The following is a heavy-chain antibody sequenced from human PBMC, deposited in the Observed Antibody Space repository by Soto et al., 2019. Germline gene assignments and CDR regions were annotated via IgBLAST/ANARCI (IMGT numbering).Heavy chain of an antibody. Sequence: ASVKVSCKASGYTFTSYGLTWVRQAPGRGLERMGWISAYSGNTNYAQKLQGRLTLTTDTSTSTAYMELRSLRSDDSAVYYCARGSERVVPSARSGPGWFVPWGQATLVTVSS. CDR2: ISAYSGNT. V-gene: IGHV1-18*01. J-gene: IGHJ5*02. CDR1: GYTFTSYG. D-gene: IGHD2-2*01. CDR3: ARGSERVVPSARSGPGWFVP.